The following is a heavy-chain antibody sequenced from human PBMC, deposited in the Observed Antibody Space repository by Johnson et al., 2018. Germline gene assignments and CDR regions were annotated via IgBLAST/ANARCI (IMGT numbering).Heavy chain of an antibody. Sequence: QVQLVQSGGGVVQPGRSLRVSCVASGFTSPGKGLEWVTLISYNGSNNYYNDSVKGRFTVSRDNSKNTLYLQVSSLRAEDTAVYYCAKGVGSSSTRQHWGQGTLVTV. CDR2: ISYNGSNN. D-gene: IGHD1-26*01. J-gene: IGHJ1*01. V-gene: IGHV3-30*18. CDR1: GFT. CDR3: AKGVGSSSTRQH.